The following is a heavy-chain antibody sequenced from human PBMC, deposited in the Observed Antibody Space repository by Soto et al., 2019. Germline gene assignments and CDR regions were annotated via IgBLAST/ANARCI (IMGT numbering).Heavy chain of an antibody. CDR3: ARSIAAAGRYGMDV. CDR1: GFTFSSYS. V-gene: IGHV3-21*01. J-gene: IGHJ6*02. CDR2: ISSSSSYI. D-gene: IGHD6-13*01. Sequence: GGSLRLSCAASGFTFSSYSMNWVRQAPGKGLEWASSISSSSSYIYYADSVKGRFTISRDNAKNSLYLQMNSLRAEDTAVYYCARSIAAAGRYGMDVWGQGTTVTVSS.